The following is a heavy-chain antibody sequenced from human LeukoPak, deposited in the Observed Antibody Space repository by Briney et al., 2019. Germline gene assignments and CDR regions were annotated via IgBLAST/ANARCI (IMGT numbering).Heavy chain of an antibody. V-gene: IGHV3-23*01. Sequence: GGSLRLSCAASGFTFSSYAMSWVRQAPGKGLEWVSAISGSGGSTYYADSAKGRFTVSRDNSKNTLYLQMNSLRAEDTAVYYCAKDRGRGQLLSFDYWGQGTLVTVSS. CDR3: AKDRGRGQLLSFDY. CDR1: GFTFSSYA. CDR2: ISGSGGST. J-gene: IGHJ4*02. D-gene: IGHD2-2*01.